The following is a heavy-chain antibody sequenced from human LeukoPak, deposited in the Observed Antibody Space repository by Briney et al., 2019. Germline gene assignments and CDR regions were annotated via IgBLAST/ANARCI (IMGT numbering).Heavy chain of an antibody. CDR3: ARGMDGGYSDY. Sequence: SVKVSCTASGGTFSSYAISWVRQAPGQGLEWMGGIIPIFGTANYAQKFQGRVTITADESTSTAYMELSSLRSGDTAVYYCARGMDGGYSDYWGQGTLVTVSS. J-gene: IGHJ4*02. CDR1: GGTFSSYA. D-gene: IGHD2-15*01. CDR2: IIPIFGTA. V-gene: IGHV1-69*01.